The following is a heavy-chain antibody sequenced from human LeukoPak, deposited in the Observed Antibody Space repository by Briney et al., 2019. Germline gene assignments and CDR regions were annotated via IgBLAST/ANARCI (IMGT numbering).Heavy chain of an antibody. Sequence: GASVKVSCKASGYTLTAYYIHWMRQAPGHGLEWMGWISPNSGDTDYAQKFQGRVTMTRDTPISTVYMALSSLRSDDTAMYYCARIISYGGSDGFDLWGQGTMVTVSS. V-gene: IGHV1-2*02. CDR1: GYTLTAYY. J-gene: IGHJ3*01. D-gene: IGHD1-26*01. CDR3: ARIISYGGSDGFDL. CDR2: ISPNSGDT.